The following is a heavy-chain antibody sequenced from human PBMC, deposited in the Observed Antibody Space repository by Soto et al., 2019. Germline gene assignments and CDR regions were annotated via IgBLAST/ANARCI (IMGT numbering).Heavy chain of an antibody. CDR3: AKDSGSSWLRWGMDV. CDR1: GFTFSSYA. J-gene: IGHJ6*02. CDR2: ISGSGGST. Sequence: EVQLLESGGGLVQPGGSLRLSCAASGFTFSSYAMSWVRQAPGKGLEWVSAISGSGGSTYYADSVKGRFTISRDNSKNTLYLQKNSLRAEDTAVYYCAKDSGSSWLRWGMDVWGQGTTVTVSS. V-gene: IGHV3-23*01. D-gene: IGHD6-13*01.